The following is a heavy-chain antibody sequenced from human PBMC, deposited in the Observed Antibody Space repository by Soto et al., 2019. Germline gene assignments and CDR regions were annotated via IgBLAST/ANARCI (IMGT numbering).Heavy chain of an antibody. CDR2: INHSGST. Sequence: QVQLQQWGAGLLKPSETLSLTCAVYGGSFSGYYWSWIRQPPGKGLEWIGEINHSGSTNYNPSLKSRVTISVDTSKNQFSLKLSSVIAADTAVYYCARKSITMVRGVKGWFDPWGQGTLVTVSS. CDR1: GGSFSGYY. J-gene: IGHJ5*02. D-gene: IGHD3-10*01. CDR3: ARKSITMVRGVKGWFDP. V-gene: IGHV4-34*01.